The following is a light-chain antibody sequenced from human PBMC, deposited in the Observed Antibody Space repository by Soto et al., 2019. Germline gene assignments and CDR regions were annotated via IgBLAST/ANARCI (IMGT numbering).Light chain of an antibody. Sequence: QSALTQPASVSGSPGQSITISCTGTSSDVGGYDYVSWYQHHPGKVPKLIIYEVSKRPSGVSDRFSGSKSGDTASLTISGLQVEDQADYYCSSYTSSSALVLGGGTKLTVL. CDR2: EVS. CDR1: SSDVGGYDY. V-gene: IGLV2-14*01. CDR3: SSYTSSSALV. J-gene: IGLJ2*01.